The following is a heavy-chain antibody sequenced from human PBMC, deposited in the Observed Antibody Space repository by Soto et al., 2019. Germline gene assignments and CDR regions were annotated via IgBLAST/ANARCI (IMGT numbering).Heavy chain of an antibody. Sequence: QDQLVQSGVEVKKPGASVKVSCRASAYSFTNYGITWVRQAPGQGVEWMGWISAYNGNTNYAQKFQGRVTMTTDASTSTAYLESRSLRSDDTAVYYCARDRGVAPPVAGNTHYYYYMDVWGKGTTVTVSS. CDR1: AYSFTNYG. V-gene: IGHV1-18*01. CDR2: ISAYNGNT. CDR3: ARDRGVAPPVAGNTHYYYYMDV. D-gene: IGHD6-19*01. J-gene: IGHJ6*03.